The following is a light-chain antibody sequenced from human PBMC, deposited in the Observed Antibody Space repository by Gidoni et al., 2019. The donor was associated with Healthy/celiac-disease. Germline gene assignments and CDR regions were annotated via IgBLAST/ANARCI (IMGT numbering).Light chain of an antibody. CDR1: QSVSSSSY. CDR2: GAS. CDR3: QQYGSSPSIT. J-gene: IGKJ5*01. Sequence: IVLTQSPGTLSLSPGERATLSCRASQSVSSSSYSAWYQQKPGQAPRLLIYGASSRATGIPDRFSGSGSGTDFTLTISRLEPEDFAVYYCQQYGSSPSITFGQGTRLEIK. V-gene: IGKV3-20*01.